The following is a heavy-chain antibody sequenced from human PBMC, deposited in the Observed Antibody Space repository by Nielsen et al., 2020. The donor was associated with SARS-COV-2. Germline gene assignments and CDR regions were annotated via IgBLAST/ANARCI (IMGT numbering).Heavy chain of an antibody. CDR2: ISFAGTTK. V-gene: IGHV3-30*03. CDR1: GFTFRCSG. CDR3: AREVVPDAARMDV. Sequence: GGSLRLSCAASGFTFRCSGMHWVRQAPGKVLEWVAFISFAGTTKYYADSVKGRFTISRDNSHNTLFLQVNSLRPQDTAVYFCAREVVPDAARMDVWGQGTTVTVSS. D-gene: IGHD2-2*01. J-gene: IGHJ6*02.